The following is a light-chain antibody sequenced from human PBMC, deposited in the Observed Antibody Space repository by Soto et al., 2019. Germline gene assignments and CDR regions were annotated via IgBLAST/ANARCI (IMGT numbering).Light chain of an antibody. CDR2: DAS. CDR1: QSVSSY. CDR3: QQRSNWVS. V-gene: IGKV3-11*01. Sequence: EIVLTQSPATLFLSPGERATLSCRASQSVSSYLAWYQQKPGQAPRLLIYDASNRATGIPARFSGSGSVTDFTLTISSLEPEDFAVYYCQQRSNWVSFGGGTKVEIK. J-gene: IGKJ4*01.